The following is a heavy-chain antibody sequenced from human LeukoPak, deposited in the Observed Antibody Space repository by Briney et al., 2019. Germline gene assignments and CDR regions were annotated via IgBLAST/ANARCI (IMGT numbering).Heavy chain of an antibody. CDR1: GYTFTGYY. CDR3: ARSLRLLGYCSSTSCYDAFDI. J-gene: IGHJ3*02. CDR2: INPNSGDT. V-gene: IGHV1-2*02. Sequence: GASVKVSCKASGYTFTGYYMHWVRQAPGQGLEWMGWINPNSGDTKYAQMFQGRVTMTRDTSISTAYMELRRLRSDDTAIYYCARSLRLLGYCSSTSCYDAFDIWGQGTMVTVSS. D-gene: IGHD2-2*01.